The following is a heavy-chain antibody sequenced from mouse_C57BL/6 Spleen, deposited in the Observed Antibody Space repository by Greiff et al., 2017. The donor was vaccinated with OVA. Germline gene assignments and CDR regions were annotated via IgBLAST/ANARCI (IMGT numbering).Heavy chain of an antibody. CDR1: GYTFTSYW. CDR3: AGEKTTVVATDWYVDV. J-gene: IGHJ1*03. Sequence: QVQLKQPGAELVKPGASVKMSCKASGYTFTSYWITWVKQRPGQGLEWIGDIYPGSGSTNYNEKFKSKATLTVDTSSSTAYMQLSSLTSEDSAVYYCAGEKTTVVATDWYVDVWGTGTTVTVSS. V-gene: IGHV1-55*01. CDR2: IYPGSGST. D-gene: IGHD1-1*01.